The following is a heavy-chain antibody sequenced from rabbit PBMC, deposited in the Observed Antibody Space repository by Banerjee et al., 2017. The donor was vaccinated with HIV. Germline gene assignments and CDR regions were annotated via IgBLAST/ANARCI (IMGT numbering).Heavy chain of an antibody. Sequence: EQLEESGGGLVKPEGSLTLTCEASGVSFSDKDVMCWVRQAPGKGLEWIACINTVTGKTVYASWAKGRFIMSRTSSTTVTLQMTSLTAADTATYFCARPEVSSGWAINFWGPGTLVTVS. CDR1: GVSFSDKDV. CDR2: INTVTGKT. D-gene: IGHD4-1*01. J-gene: IGHJ6*01. V-gene: IGHV1S45*01. CDR3: ARPEVSSGWAINF.